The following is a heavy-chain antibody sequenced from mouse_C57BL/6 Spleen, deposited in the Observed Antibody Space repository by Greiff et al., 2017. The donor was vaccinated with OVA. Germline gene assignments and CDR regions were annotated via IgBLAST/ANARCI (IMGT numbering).Heavy chain of an antibody. J-gene: IGHJ2*01. V-gene: IGHV1-69*01. CDR3: ARSTDYYGSSFYFDY. Sequence: QVQLQQPGAELVMPGASVKLSCKASGYTFTSYWMHWVKQRPGQGLEWIGNIDPSDNYTNYNQKFKGKSTLTVDKSSSTAYMQLSSLTSEDSAVYYCARSTDYYGSSFYFDYWGQGTTLTVSS. CDR1: GYTFTSYW. D-gene: IGHD1-1*01. CDR2: IDPSDNYT.